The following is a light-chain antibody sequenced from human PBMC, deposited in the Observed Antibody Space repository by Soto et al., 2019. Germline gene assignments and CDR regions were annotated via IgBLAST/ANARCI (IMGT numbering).Light chain of an antibody. CDR3: QQYGRSPLLT. Sequence: EIVLTQSPGTLSLSQGERATLSCRASQRVSSSSLAWYQQKPGQAPRLLIYGASSRATGIPDRFSGSGSGTDFTLTISRLEPEDFAVYYCQQYGRSPLLTFGPGTKVDIK. CDR1: QRVSSSS. V-gene: IGKV3-20*01. CDR2: GAS. J-gene: IGKJ3*01.